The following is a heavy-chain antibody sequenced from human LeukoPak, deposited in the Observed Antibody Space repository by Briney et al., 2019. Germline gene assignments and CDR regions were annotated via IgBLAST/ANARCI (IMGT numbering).Heavy chain of an antibody. CDR2: IRYDGSNK. CDR3: AKDPNFYYCMDV. V-gene: IGHV3-30*02. J-gene: IGHJ6*03. Sequence: GGSLRLSCAASGFTFNNYDMHWVRQAPGKGLEWVAFIRYDGSNKYYADSVKGRFTISRDNSKNTLYLQMNSLRAEDTAVYYCAKDPNFYYCMDVWGKGTTVTISS. CDR1: GFTFNNYD.